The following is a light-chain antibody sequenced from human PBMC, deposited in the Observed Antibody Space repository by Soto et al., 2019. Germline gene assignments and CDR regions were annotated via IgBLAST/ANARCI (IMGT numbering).Light chain of an antibody. J-gene: IGLJ2*01. CDR3: SSYAGSNNSV. V-gene: IGLV2-8*01. CDR2: EVS. Sequence: QSALTQAPSASGSPGQSVTISCTGTGSDVGGYNYVSWYQQHPGKAPKLMISEVSKRPSGVPDRFSGSKSGNTASLTVSGLQAEDEADYYCSSYAGSNNSVFGGGTKLTVL. CDR1: GSDVGGYNY.